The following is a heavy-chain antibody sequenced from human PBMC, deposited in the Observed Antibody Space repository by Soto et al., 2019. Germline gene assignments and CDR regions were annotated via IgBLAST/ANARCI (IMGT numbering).Heavy chain of an antibody. CDR3: AKSGVYYYGSGSYTV. Sequence: QVQLVESGGGVVQPGRSLRLSCAASGFTFSSYGMHWVRQAPGKGLEWVAVISYDGSNKYYADSVKGRFTISRDNSKNPLYLQMNSLRAEDTAVYYCAKSGVYYYGSGSYTVWGQGTTVTVSS. J-gene: IGHJ6*02. CDR1: GFTFSSYG. V-gene: IGHV3-30*18. D-gene: IGHD3-10*01. CDR2: ISYDGSNK.